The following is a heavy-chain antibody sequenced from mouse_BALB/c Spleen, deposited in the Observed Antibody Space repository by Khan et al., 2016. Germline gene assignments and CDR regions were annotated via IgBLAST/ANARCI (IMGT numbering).Heavy chain of an antibody. Sequence: EVELVESGGGLVKPGGSLKLSCAASGFTFSDYAMSWVRQTPEKRLEWVASISTGGTTHYPDSMKGRFTISRDIARNVLYLQMSSLRSEDTGKYYYSREENAMDYWGQGTSVTVSS. CDR3: SREENAMDY. CDR1: GFTFSDYA. V-gene: IGHV5-6-5*01. CDR2: ISTGGTT. J-gene: IGHJ4*01.